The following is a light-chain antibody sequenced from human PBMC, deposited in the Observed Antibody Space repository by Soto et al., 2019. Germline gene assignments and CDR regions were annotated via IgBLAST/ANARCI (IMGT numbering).Light chain of an antibody. J-gene: IGKJ2*03. CDR3: QQRSPWPPRYS. V-gene: IGKV3-11*01. CDR1: QGIYTS. Sequence: EVVLTQSPATLSLSPGERATLSCRASQGIYTSLARYQQRPGQAPRLLIYDASNRATGIPARFSGSGSGTDFTLTISILEPEDVALYCCQQRSPWPPRYSFGQGTKLEIK. CDR2: DAS.